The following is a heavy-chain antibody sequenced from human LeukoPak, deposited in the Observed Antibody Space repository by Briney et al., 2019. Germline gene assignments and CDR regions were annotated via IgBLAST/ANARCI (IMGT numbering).Heavy chain of an antibody. V-gene: IGHV4-38-2*02. CDR1: GYSISSGYY. J-gene: IGHJ4*02. Sequence: PSETLSLTCTVSGYSISSGYYWGWIRQPPGKGLEWIASIHHSGSAYYNPSLRSRVTISVDMSKNQFSLNLSSVTAADTAVHYCARGASRSFDYWGQGTLVTVSS. CDR2: IHHSGSA. CDR3: ARGASRSFDY.